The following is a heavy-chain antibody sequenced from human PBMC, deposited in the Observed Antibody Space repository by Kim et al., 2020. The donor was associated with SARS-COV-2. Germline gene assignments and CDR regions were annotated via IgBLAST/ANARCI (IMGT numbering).Heavy chain of an antibody. CDR2: GTP. D-gene: IGHD3-3*02. V-gene: IGHV3-23*01. J-gene: IGHJ4*02. CDR3: AKDLSLFDS. Sequence: GTPNYAHSRKGRFTISRDNFKNTLYWQMNNLRVEDAAVYYCAKDLSLFDSWGQGTLVTVSS.